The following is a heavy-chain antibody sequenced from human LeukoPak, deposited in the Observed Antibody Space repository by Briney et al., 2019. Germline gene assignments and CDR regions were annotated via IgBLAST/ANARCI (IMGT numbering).Heavy chain of an antibody. CDR2: ISHDGSHK. Sequence: PGGSLRLSCLASGFTFSSFSMHWVRQAPGNGLEWVAVISHDGSHKYYADSVRGRFTISRDDSKNTLSLQMNTLRPEDTALFYCARDPNRLADYGGDYFDHWGQGTLATVSS. V-gene: IGHV3-30*04. CDR3: ARDPNRLADYGGDYFDH. D-gene: IGHD4-23*01. J-gene: IGHJ4*02. CDR1: GFTFSSFS.